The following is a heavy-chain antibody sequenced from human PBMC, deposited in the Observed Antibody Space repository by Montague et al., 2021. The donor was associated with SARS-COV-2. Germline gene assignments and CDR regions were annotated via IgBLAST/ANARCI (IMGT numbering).Heavy chain of an antibody. CDR1: GFTFSSYS. J-gene: IGHJ4*02. CDR3: ARHALGYFDWLNEGYFDY. Sequence: LRLSCAASGFTFSSYSMNWVRQAPGKGLEWIGYIYYSGSTNYNPPLKSRVTISVDTSKNQFSLKLSSVTAADTAVYYCARHALGYFDWLNEGYFDYWGQGTLVTVSS. D-gene: IGHD3-9*01. CDR2: IYYSGST. V-gene: IGHV4-59*08.